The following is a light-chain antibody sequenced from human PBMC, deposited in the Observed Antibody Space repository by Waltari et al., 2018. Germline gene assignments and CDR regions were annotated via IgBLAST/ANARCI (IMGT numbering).Light chain of an antibody. CDR1: QSVSSS. V-gene: IGKV1-39*01. CDR2: AAA. Sequence: DLQMTQSPSSLSASVGDRVTITGRASQSVSSSLNWHQQKPGHAPKLLIYAAANLQGGVPSRIRGRGSGTDFTLTISSLQPEDFATYFCQQSYETPLTFGPGTKVDVK. CDR3: QQSYETPLT. J-gene: IGKJ3*01.